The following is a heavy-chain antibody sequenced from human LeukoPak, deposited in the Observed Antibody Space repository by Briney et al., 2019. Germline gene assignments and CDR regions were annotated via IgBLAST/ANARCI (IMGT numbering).Heavy chain of an antibody. V-gene: IGHV3-30*18. D-gene: IGHD6-6*01. CDR2: ISYDRSNK. Sequence: GGSLRLSCAASGFTFSSYGMHWVRQAPGKGLEWVAVISYDRSNKYYADSVKGRFTISRDNSKNTLYLQMNSLRAEDTAVYYCAKGGHSSSSSKGFDPWGQGTLVTVSS. J-gene: IGHJ5*02. CDR3: AKGGHSSSSSKGFDP. CDR1: GFTFSSYG.